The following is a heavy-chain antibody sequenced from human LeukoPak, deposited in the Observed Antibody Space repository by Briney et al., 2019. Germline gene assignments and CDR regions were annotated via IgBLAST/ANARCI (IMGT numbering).Heavy chain of an antibody. CDR2: ISYDGSSK. D-gene: IGHD1-26*01. CDR1: GFTFSIYA. J-gene: IGHJ4*02. CDR3: ARGYSGNYYPDY. Sequence: PGGSLRLSCAASGFTFSIYAMHWVRQAPGKGLEWVAFISYDGSSKYYADSVKGRFTISRDNSKNTLYLQMNSLRAADTAVYYCARGYSGNYYPDYWGLGTLVTVSS. V-gene: IGHV3-30-3*01.